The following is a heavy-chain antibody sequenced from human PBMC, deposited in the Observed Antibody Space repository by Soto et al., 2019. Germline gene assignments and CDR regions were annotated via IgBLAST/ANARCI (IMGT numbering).Heavy chain of an antibody. CDR3: ARGRDSSGYYCPRACFDY. J-gene: IGHJ4*02. CDR1: GCSISSYY. V-gene: IGHV4-59*01. Sequence: ASETLSLTCTVSGCSISSYYWSWIRQPPGKGLEWMGDIYYSGSTNYNPSLKSRVTISVDKSKNQFSLKLSSVTDEDTAVYYCARGRDSSGYYCPRACFDYWGQGTLVTVSS. D-gene: IGHD3-22*01. CDR2: IYYSGST.